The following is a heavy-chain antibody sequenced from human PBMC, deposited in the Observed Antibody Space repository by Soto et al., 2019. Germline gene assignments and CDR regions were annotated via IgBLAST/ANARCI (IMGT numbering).Heavy chain of an antibody. D-gene: IGHD5-18*01. CDR1: GGTFSNYA. J-gene: IGHJ5*02. CDR2: IIPLSGTP. CDR3: TRGIQLWS. V-gene: IGHV1-69*06. Sequence: QVQLVQSGAEVKKPGSSVKVSCKASGGTFSNYALTWVRQAPGPGLEWMGGIIPLSGTPNYAQKFQGRVTITADKSTTTVYMELSSQRSEDTAVDYCTRGIQLWSWGQGTLVTVSS.